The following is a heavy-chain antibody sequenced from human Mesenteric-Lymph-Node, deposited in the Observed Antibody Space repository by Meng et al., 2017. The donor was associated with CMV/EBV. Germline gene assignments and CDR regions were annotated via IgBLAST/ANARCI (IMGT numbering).Heavy chain of an antibody. V-gene: IGHV3-7*01. CDR1: GFTFSSYW. Sequence: GGSLRLSCAASGFTFSSYWMSWVRQAPGKGLEWVANIKQDGSEKYYVDSVKGRFTISRDNAKNSLYLQMNSLRAEDTAVYYCARDDEPKGVPYYDFWSGYYLDYYYGMDVWGQGTTVTVSS. J-gene: IGHJ6*02. D-gene: IGHD3-3*01. CDR3: ARDDEPKGVPYYDFWSGYYLDYYYGMDV. CDR2: IKQDGSEK.